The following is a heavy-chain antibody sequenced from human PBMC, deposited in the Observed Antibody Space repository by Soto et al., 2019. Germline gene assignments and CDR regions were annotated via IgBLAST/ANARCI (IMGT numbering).Heavy chain of an antibody. CDR2: IYYSGST. CDR1: GGSISSGGYY. Sequence: PSETLSLTCTVSGGSISSGGYYWSWIRQHPGKGLEWIGYIYYSGSTYYNPSLKSRVTISVDTSKNKFSLKLSSVTAAATAVYYCATRLRVLRYFDWFFDYWGQGTLVTVSS. V-gene: IGHV4-31*03. J-gene: IGHJ4*02. D-gene: IGHD3-9*01. CDR3: ATRLRVLRYFDWFFDY.